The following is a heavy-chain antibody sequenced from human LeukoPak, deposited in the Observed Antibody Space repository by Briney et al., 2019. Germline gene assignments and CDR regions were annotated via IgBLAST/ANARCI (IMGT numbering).Heavy chain of an antibody. D-gene: IGHD3-22*01. CDR3: ARHDSSGYCDY. CDR1: GYSFTSYW. V-gene: IGHV5-10-1*01. CDR2: IDPSDSST. Sequence: GESLKISCQGSGYSFTSYWIAWMRQMPGKGLEWMGRIDPSDSSTNDSPSFQGHVTISADKSISTAYLQWSSLKASDTAMYYCARHDSSGYCDYWGQGTLVTVSS. J-gene: IGHJ4*02.